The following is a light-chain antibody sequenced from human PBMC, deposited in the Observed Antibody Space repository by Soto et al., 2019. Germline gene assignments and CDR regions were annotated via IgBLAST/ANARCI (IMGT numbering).Light chain of an antibody. CDR3: QQRSNWPGLT. Sequence: EIVLTQSPATLSLSPGERATLSCRASQSVSSYLAWYQQKPGQAPRLLIYDASNRAPGIPARFSGSGSGTDFTLTISSLEPEDFAVYYCQQRSNWPGLTFGGGTKVEIK. J-gene: IGKJ4*01. V-gene: IGKV3-11*01. CDR2: DAS. CDR1: QSVSSY.